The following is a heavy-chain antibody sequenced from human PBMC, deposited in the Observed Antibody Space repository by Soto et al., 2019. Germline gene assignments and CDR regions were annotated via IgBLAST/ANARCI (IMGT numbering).Heavy chain of an antibody. V-gene: IGHV4-34*01. Sequence: SETLSLTCAVYGGSFSGYYWSWIRQPPGKGLEWIGETNDSGSTKYNPSLKSRVSISVDTSKKQFSLKLSSVTAADTAVYYCARHKWLVRDGFDYWGQGTLVPVLL. CDR2: TNDSGST. CDR1: GGSFSGYY. J-gene: IGHJ4*02. CDR3: ARHKWLVRDGFDY. D-gene: IGHD6-19*01.